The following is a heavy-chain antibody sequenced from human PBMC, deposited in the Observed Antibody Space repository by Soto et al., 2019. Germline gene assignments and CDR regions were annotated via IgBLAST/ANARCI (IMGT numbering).Heavy chain of an antibody. D-gene: IGHD6-13*01. CDR1: GFTFSSYA. Sequence: EVQLLESGGGLVQPGGSLRLSCAASGFTFSSYAMSWVRQAPGKGLEWVSAISGSGGSTYYADSVKGRFTISRDNSKNTLYLQMNSLRAEDTAVYYCAKDRAELRCSWYRGDFDYWGQGTLVTVSS. CDR3: AKDRAELRCSWYRGDFDY. J-gene: IGHJ4*02. V-gene: IGHV3-23*01. CDR2: ISGSGGST.